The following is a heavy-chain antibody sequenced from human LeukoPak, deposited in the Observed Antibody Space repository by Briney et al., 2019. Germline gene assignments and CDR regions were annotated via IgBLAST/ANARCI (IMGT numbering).Heavy chain of an antibody. CDR3: ARLDDYGDSAAYFDY. Sequence: GESLKISCKGSGYSFTSYWIGWVRQMPGKGLEWMGIVNPGDSDIRYSPSFQGQVTISADKSISTAYLQWSSLKASDTAMYYCARLDDYGDSAAYFDYWGQGTLVTVSS. CDR2: VNPGDSDI. J-gene: IGHJ4*02. D-gene: IGHD4-17*01. V-gene: IGHV5-51*01. CDR1: GYSFTSYW.